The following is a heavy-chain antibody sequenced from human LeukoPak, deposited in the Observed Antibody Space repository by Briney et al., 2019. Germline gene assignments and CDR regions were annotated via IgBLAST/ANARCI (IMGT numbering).Heavy chain of an antibody. CDR2: IIPIFGTA. V-gene: IGHV1-69*01. CDR3: ARDSKSPYYYDSSGSNGFGDY. J-gene: IGHJ4*02. D-gene: IGHD3-22*01. CDR1: GGTFSSYA. Sequence: SSVKVSCKASGGTFSSYAISWVRQAPGQGLEWMGGIIPIFGTANYAQKFQGRVTITADESTSTAYMELSSLGSEDTAVYYCARDSKSPYYYDSSGSNGFGDYWGQGTLVTVSS.